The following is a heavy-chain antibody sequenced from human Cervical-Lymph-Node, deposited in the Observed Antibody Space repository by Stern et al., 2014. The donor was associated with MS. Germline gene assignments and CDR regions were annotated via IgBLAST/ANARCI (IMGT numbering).Heavy chain of an antibody. D-gene: IGHD6-6*01. V-gene: IGHV4-34*01. J-gene: IGHJ5*02. CDR1: GGSFDAFY. Sequence: QVQLQQWGAGLLKPSETLSLTCAVYGGSFDAFYWSWIRQPPGKGLEWIGVISHSGYTNYNPSLKSRVTISVDTSKNQFSLKMSSVTAADTAVYYCARTWIAVRNTKWFDPWGQGTLVTVSS. CDR3: ARTWIAVRNTKWFDP. CDR2: ISHSGYT.